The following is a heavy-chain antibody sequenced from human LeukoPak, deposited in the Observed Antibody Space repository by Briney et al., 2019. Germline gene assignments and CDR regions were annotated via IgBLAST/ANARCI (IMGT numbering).Heavy chain of an antibody. D-gene: IGHD3-22*01. CDR3: ARGYYYDSSGYYY. CDR1: GYSISSGYY. J-gene: IGHJ4*02. V-gene: IGHV4-38-2*02. Sequence: SETLSLTCTVSGYSISSGYYWGWIRQPPGKGLEWIGSIYHSGSTYYNPSLKSRVTISVDTSKNQFSLKLSSVTAADTAVYYCARGYYYDSSGYYYWGQGTLVTVSS. CDR2: IYHSGST.